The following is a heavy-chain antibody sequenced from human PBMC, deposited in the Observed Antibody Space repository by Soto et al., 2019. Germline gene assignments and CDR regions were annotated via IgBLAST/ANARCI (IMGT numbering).Heavy chain of an antibody. J-gene: IGHJ4*02. CDR3: ARGGQDFWSGPFDY. Sequence: SETLSLTCTVSGGSISNYFCNWIRQAAGKGLEWIGRIDNSGSTNYNPSLKSRITMSADTSRSQFSLKLNSVTAADTAVYYCARGGQDFWSGPFDYWGQGALVTVSS. CDR2: IDNSGST. V-gene: IGHV4-4*07. D-gene: IGHD3-3*01. CDR1: GGSISNYF.